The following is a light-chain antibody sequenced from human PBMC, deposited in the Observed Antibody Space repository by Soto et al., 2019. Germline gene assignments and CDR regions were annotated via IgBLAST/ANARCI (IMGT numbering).Light chain of an antibody. CDR3: QSYAGSLHVV. V-gene: IGLV1-40*01. CDR2: GNS. CDR1: SSNIGAGYD. Sequence: QSVLTQPPSVSGAPGQRVTISCTGSSSNIGAGYDVHWYQQLPGTAPKLLIYGNSNRPSGVPDRFSGSKSGTSASLAITGLQAEDEADYYCQSYAGSLHVVFGGGAKLAVL. J-gene: IGLJ2*01.